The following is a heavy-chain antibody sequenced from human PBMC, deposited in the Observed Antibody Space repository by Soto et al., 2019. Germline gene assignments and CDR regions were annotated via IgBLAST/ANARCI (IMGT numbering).Heavy chain of an antibody. V-gene: IGHV1-18*01. CDR3: ASTYGAGDYFPPLEY. D-gene: IGHD3-10*01. Sequence: QVQLLQSGAEVKKPGASVKVSCKASGYMFNTYGITWVRPAPGQGLEWMGWISVYNGIVDYAQKFEGRVTMTTDTSTSTAYMELKSLTSYGAAVYYCASTYGAGDYFPPLEYWGQGTPVSVSS. CDR2: ISVYNGIV. CDR1: GYMFNTYG. J-gene: IGHJ4*02.